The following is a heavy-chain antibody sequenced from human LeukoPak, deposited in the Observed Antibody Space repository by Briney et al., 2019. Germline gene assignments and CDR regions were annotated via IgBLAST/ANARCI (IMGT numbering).Heavy chain of an antibody. Sequence: GASVKVSCRASGYTFTGYYMHWVRQAPGQGLEWMGWINPNSGGTNYAQKFQGRVTMTRDTSISTAYMELSRLRSDDTAVYYCASRGDSSGYPLTYWGQGTLVTVSS. CDR2: INPNSGGT. CDR3: ASRGDSSGYPLTY. CDR1: GYTFTGYY. J-gene: IGHJ4*02. V-gene: IGHV1-2*02. D-gene: IGHD3-22*01.